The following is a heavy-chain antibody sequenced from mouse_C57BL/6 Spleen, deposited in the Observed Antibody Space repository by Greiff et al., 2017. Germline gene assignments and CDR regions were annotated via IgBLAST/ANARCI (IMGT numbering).Heavy chain of an antibody. J-gene: IGHJ3*01. CDR2: IDPSDSYT. V-gene: IGHV1-50*01. CDR3: ARENYSNSAWFAY. Sequence: QVQLQQPGAELVKPGASVKLSCKASGYTFTSYWMQWVKQRPGQGLEWIGEIDPSDSYTNYNQKFKGKATLTVDTSSSTAYMQLSSLTSEGSAVYYCARENYSNSAWFAYWGQGTLVTVSA. CDR1: GYTFTSYW. D-gene: IGHD2-5*01.